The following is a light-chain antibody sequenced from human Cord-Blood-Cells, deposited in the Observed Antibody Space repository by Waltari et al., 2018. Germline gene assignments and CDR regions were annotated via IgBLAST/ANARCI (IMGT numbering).Light chain of an antibody. J-gene: IGLJ3*02. Sequence: SALTQPATVSGSPGKSNIIFCSGTRIDIGGNNYFSWYQQNPGKAPNLMIYDMSNLPSGFFNRFSGSNSDKSVSPTISGLQAEDEADYSCSSYTSSSTWVFGGGTKLTVL. V-gene: IGLV2-14*01. CDR2: DMS. CDR1: RIDIGGNNY. CDR3: SSYTSSSTWV.